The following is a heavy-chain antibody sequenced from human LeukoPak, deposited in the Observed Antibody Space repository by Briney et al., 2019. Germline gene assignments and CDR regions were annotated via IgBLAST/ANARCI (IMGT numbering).Heavy chain of an antibody. CDR3: VIGGMYYFDY. CDR1: GFTVSSNY. J-gene: IGHJ4*02. D-gene: IGHD1-1*01. Sequence: GGSQRLSCAASGFTVSSNYMSWVRQAPGKGLEWVSVIYSGGSTYYADSVKGRFTISRHNSKNTLYLQMNSLRAEDTAVYYCVIGGMYYFDYWGQGTLVTVSS. CDR2: IYSGGST. V-gene: IGHV3-53*04.